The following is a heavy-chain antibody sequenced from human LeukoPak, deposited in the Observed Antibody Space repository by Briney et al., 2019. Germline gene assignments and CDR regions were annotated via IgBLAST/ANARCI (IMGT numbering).Heavy chain of an antibody. CDR2: ISSSSSYI. CDR3: ARYAATGGNFDH. CDR1: GFTFSSYS. V-gene: IGHV3-21*01. Sequence: GGPLRLSCAASGFTFSSYSMNWVRQAPGKGLEWVSSISSSSSYIYYADSVKGRFTISRDNAKNSLYLQMNSLRAEDTAVYYCARYAATGGNFDHWGQGTLVTVSS. J-gene: IGHJ4*02. D-gene: IGHD6-25*01.